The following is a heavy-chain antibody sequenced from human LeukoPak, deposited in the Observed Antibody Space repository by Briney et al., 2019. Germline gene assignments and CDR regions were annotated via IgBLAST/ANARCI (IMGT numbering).Heavy chain of an antibody. D-gene: IGHD4-17*01. CDR1: GFTFSSYA. CDR3: ARDTVTTYNNWFDP. J-gene: IGHJ5*02. Sequence: PARSLRLSCAASGFTFSSYAMHWVRQAPGKGLEWVAVISYDGSNKYYADSVKGRFTIPRDNSKNTLYLQMNSLRAEDTAVYYCARDTVTTYNNWFDPWGQGTLVTVSS. V-gene: IGHV3-30-3*01. CDR2: ISYDGSNK.